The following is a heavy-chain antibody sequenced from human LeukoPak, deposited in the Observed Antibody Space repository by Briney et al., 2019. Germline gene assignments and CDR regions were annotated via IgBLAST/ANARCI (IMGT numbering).Heavy chain of an antibody. CDR1: GGSISSSSYY. CDR3: AREITSSAYYCLFDY. J-gene: IGHJ4*02. Sequence: SETLSLTCTVSGGSISSSSYYWGWIRQPPGKGLEWIGSIYYSGSTYYNPSLKSRVTISVDTSKNQFSLKLSSVTAADTAVYYCAREITSSAYYCLFDYWGQGTLVTVSS. V-gene: IGHV4-39*07. CDR2: IYYSGST. D-gene: IGHD3-22*01.